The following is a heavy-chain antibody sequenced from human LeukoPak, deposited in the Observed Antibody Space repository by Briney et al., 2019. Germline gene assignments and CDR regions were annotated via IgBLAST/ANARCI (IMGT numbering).Heavy chain of an antibody. CDR3: ARVPISTSARGYFDY. V-gene: IGHV4-59*01. Sequence: SETLSLTCTVSGGSISSYYWSWIRQPPGKGLDWIGYIYYSGSTTYNPSLNSRVTISVDTSKNKFSLKLSSVTAADTAVYYCARVPISTSARGYFDYWGQGTLVTVSS. D-gene: IGHD3-10*01. CDR2: IYYSGST. CDR1: GGSISSYY. J-gene: IGHJ4*02.